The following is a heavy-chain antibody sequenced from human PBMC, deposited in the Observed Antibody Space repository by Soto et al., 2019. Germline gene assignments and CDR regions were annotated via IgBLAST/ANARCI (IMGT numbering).Heavy chain of an antibody. V-gene: IGHV3-48*02. Sequence: GGSLRLSCVASGFSLSDYAVNWVRQAPGKGLEWVSFISSDSRTIYYADSVEGRFTVSRDNARNSVSLQMGSLRDEDAAVYYCARIKLVEWFFINVDVYDMDVWGQGTPVTVS. D-gene: IGHD3-3*01. CDR1: GFSLSDYA. J-gene: IGHJ6*02. CDR2: ISSDSRTI. CDR3: ARIKLVEWFFINVDVYDMDV.